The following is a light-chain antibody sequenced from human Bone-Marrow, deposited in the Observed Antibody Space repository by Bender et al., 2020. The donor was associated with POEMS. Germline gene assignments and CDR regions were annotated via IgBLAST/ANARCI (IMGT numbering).Light chain of an antibody. Sequence: QSALTQPPSASGSPGQSVTISCTGTTNDVGNYNYVSWYQQHPGRAPKLIIYGVTERPSGVPDRFSGSKSGNTASLTVSGLQAEDEADYYCCSYAGSTTWVFGGGTKLTVL. CDR2: GVT. CDR1: TNDVGNYNY. J-gene: IGLJ3*02. V-gene: IGLV2-8*01. CDR3: CSYAGSTTWV.